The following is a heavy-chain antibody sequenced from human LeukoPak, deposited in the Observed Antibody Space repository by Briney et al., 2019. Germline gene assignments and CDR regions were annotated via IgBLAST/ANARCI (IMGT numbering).Heavy chain of an antibody. CDR1: GFTFSSYG. J-gene: IGHJ4*02. Sequence: GGSLRLSCAASGFTFSSYGMHWVRQAPGKGPEWVAVIWSDGSQKYYADSVKGRFTISRDNSKETLDLQTNSLRAEDTALYYCVRRGSKTYDFDYWGQGTLVIVSP. D-gene: IGHD3-16*01. CDR2: IWSDGSQK. V-gene: IGHV3-33*08. CDR3: VRRGSKTYDFDY.